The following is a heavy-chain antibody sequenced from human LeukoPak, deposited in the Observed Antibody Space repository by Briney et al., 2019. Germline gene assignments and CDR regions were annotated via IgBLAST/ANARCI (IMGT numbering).Heavy chain of an antibody. D-gene: IGHD2-2*01. V-gene: IGHV3-33*01. J-gene: IGHJ4*02. Sequence: PGGSLRLSCAASGFTFSSYGMHWVRQAPGKGLEWVAVIWYDGSNKYYADSVKGRFTISRDNSKDTLYLQMNSLRAEDTAVYYCASIHLKGYCSSTSCYRDYWGQGTLVTVSS. CDR3: ASIHLKGYCSSTSCYRDY. CDR1: GFTFSSYG. CDR2: IWYDGSNK.